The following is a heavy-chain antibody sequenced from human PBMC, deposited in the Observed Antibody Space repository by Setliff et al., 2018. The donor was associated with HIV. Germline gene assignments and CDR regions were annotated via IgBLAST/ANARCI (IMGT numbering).Heavy chain of an antibody. CDR2: IGGDNGIP. V-gene: IGHV1-18*01. J-gene: IGHJ4*02. Sequence: ASVKVSCKASGYTFASFGISWVRQAPGQGPEWVGWIGGDNGIPSYAQKLRDRVTMTADTSTKTVFMELRSLRSDDTAVYYCARGMDDSRSSVWYYWGQGTLVTVSS. CDR3: ARGMDDSRSSVWYY. CDR1: GYTFASFG. D-gene: IGHD6-6*01.